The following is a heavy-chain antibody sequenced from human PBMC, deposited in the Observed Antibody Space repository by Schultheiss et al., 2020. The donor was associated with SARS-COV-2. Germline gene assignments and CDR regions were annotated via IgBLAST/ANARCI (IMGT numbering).Heavy chain of an antibody. V-gene: IGHV3-64*02. CDR1: GFTFSSYA. D-gene: IGHD4-17*01. CDR3: AKDRLYGDDAFDI. Sequence: GGSLRLSCAASGFTFSSYAMHWVRQAPGKGLEYVSAISSNGGSTYYADSVKGRFTISRDNAKNSLYLQMNSLRAEDTALYYCAKDRLYGDDAFDIWGQGTMVTVSS. J-gene: IGHJ3*02. CDR2: ISSNGGST.